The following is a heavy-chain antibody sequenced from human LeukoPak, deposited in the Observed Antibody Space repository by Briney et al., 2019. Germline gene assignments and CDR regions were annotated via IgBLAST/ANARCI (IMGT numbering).Heavy chain of an antibody. V-gene: IGHV1-8*01. CDR1: GVTFSDYA. J-gene: IGHJ5*02. D-gene: IGHD3-10*01. CDR3: ARVVLRGSGSYRFSWFDP. Sequence: VASVKVSCKASGVTFSDYALNWVRQATGQGLEWMGWMNPNSGNTGYAQKFQGRVTITRNTSISTAYMELSSLRSEDTAVYYCARVVLRGSGSYRFSWFDPWGQGTLVTVSS. CDR2: MNPNSGNT.